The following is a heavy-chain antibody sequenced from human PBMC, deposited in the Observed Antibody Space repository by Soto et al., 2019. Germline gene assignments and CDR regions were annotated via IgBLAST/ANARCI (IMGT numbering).Heavy chain of an antibody. V-gene: IGHV1-8*01. Sequence: VASVKVSCKASGYTFTSYDINWVRQATGQGFEYLGWMNPNSGNTGYVKKFQGRVTMTRDTSMSTAYMDLRSLRSDGTAVYYCARDQGITTFGVYSMYYYGMDVWGQGTTVTVSS. D-gene: IGHD3-3*01. CDR3: ARDQGITTFGVYSMYYYGMDV. J-gene: IGHJ6*02. CDR2: MNPNSGNT. CDR1: GYTFTSYD.